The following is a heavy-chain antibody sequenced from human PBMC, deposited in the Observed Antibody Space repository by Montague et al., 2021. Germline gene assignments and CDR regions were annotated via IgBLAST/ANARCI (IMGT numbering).Heavy chain of an antibody. CDR2: VFFSGLT. D-gene: IGHD1-1*01. V-gene: IGHV4-39*02. J-gene: IGHJ4*02. Sequence: SETLSLTCGVSGDSIGSSSYYWGRVRQPPGKGRDWLGYVFFSGLTYPTPSLRSPVTISVATPPNSFSLKLTSATASDTDVYFCAGDGVPLNVNENFDSWGQGTLVTVSS. CDR3: AGDGVPLNVNENFDS. CDR1: GDSIGSSSYY.